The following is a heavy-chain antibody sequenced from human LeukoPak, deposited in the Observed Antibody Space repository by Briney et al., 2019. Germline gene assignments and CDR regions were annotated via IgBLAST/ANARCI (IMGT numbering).Heavy chain of an antibody. CDR1: GYTFTGYY. CDR2: INPNSGGT. CDR3: ARDRGTIFGVVTDDY. V-gene: IGHV1-2*02. J-gene: IGHJ4*02. Sequence: GAAVKVSCKASGYTFTGYYMHWVGQAPGQGLEWVGWINPNSGGTNYAQKFQGRVTMPRDTSISTAYMELSRLRSDDTAVYYCARDRGTIFGVVTDDYWGQGTLVTVSS. D-gene: IGHD3-3*01.